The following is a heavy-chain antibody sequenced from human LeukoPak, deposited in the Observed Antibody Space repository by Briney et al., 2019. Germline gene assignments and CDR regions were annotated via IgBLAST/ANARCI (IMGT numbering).Heavy chain of an antibody. D-gene: IGHD4-17*01. V-gene: IGHV3-23*01. CDR2: ICDSGGST. J-gene: IGHJ4*02. Sequence: GGTLRLSCAASGFTFSNYGMNWVRQARGKGLEWVSGICDSGGSTYYADSVKGRFTISRDNSKNTLYLQMNSLRAEDTAVYYCAKGGSLTTVTHFDYWGQGTLVTVSS. CDR1: GFTFSNYG. CDR3: AKGGSLTTVTHFDY.